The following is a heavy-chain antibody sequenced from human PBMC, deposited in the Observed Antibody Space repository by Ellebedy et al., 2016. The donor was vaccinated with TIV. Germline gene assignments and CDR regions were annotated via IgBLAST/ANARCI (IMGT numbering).Heavy chain of an antibody. D-gene: IGHD2-15*01. J-gene: IGHJ4*02. CDR2: MNPNSGNT. CDR1: GYTFTSFD. V-gene: IGHV1-8*01. CDR3: ARVSSGGIHTPDY. Sequence: AASVKVSCKASGYTFTSFDINWVRQATGQGLEWMGWMNPNSGNTGYAQKFQGRVTMTRNTSISTAYMELSSLRSEDTAVDYCARVSSGGIHTPDYWGQGTLVTVSS.